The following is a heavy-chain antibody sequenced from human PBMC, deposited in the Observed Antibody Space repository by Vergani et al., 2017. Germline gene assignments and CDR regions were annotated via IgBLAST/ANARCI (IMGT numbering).Heavy chain of an antibody. CDR1: GYSFTSYW. J-gene: IGHJ5*02. D-gene: IGHD5/OR15-5a*01. CDR3: ARRVYSDYEISWFDP. CDR2: IYPGDSDT. V-gene: IGHV5-51*01. Sequence: EVQLVQSGAEVKKPGESLKISCKGSGYSFTSYWIGWVRQMPGKGLEWMGIIYPGDSDTKYSPSFQGQVTITAGKSSSTDYQQLVSLKASNTAMYCCARRVYSDYEISWFDPWGRRTLVTVSS.